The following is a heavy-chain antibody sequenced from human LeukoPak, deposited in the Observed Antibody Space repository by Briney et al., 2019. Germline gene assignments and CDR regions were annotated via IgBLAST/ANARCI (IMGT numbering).Heavy chain of an antibody. CDR1: GYTFTSYD. CDR3: ARALLKSPGYYYYYMDV. Sequence: ASVRVSCKASGYTFTSYDINWVRQATGQGLEWMGWMNPNSGNTGYAQKFQGRVTITRNTSISTAYMELSSLRSEDTAVYYCARALLKSPGYYYYYMDVWGKGTTVTVSS. J-gene: IGHJ6*03. V-gene: IGHV1-8*03. CDR2: MNPNSGNT.